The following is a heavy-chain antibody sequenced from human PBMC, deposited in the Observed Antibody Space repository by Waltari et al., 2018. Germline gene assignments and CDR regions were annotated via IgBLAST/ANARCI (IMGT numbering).Heavy chain of an antibody. D-gene: IGHD4-17*01. Sequence: QLQLQESGPGLVKPSETLSLTCTVSGGSIRSSSYYWGWIRQPPGKGLEWIGIIYYSGSTYYNASLKSRIGISLDTAKNQFSLGLNSVAAADTAVYYCASSYGDYPYFDYWGQGTLVTVSS. V-gene: IGHV4-39*01. J-gene: IGHJ4*02. CDR1: GGSIRSSSYY. CDR3: ASSYGDYPYFDY. CDR2: IYYSGST.